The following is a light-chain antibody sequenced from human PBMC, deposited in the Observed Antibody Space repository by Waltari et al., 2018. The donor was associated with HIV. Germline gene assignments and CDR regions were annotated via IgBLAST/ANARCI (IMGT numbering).Light chain of an antibody. Sequence: SYVLTQPPPVSVAPGQTARITCGGNNIGRNSVHYYQQKPGQAPVLVVSDDTDRPSGIPERFSGSNSGNTATLTISRVEAGDEADYYCQVWDSSSNHAVFGGGTKLTVL. CDR3: QVWDSSSNHAV. CDR2: DDT. V-gene: IGLV3-21*02. J-gene: IGLJ3*02. CDR1: NIGRNS.